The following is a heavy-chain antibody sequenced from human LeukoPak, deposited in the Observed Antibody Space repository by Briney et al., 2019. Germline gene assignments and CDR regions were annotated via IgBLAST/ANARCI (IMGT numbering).Heavy chain of an antibody. Sequence: SETLSLTCAISGCSISSGYYWGWIRQPPGKGLEWIGSIYHSGSTYYNPSLKSRVTISVDTSKNQFSLKLSSVTAADTAVYYCASLVGYCSSTSCSKNFDYWGQGTLVTVSS. V-gene: IGHV4-38-2*01. D-gene: IGHD2-2*01. CDR3: ASLVGYCSSTSCSKNFDY. CDR2: IYHSGST. J-gene: IGHJ4*02. CDR1: GCSISSGYY.